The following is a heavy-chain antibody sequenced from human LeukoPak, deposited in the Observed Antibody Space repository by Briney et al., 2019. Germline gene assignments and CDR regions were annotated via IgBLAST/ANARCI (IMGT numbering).Heavy chain of an antibody. CDR3: ARHRSSGDDD. J-gene: IGHJ4*02. CDR2: IYYSGST. CDR1: GGSISSYY. Sequence: SETLALTCTVSGGSISSYYWSWIRQPPGKGLEWIGYIYYSGSTTYNPSLKSRVTMSVDTSKNQLSLRVSSVTAADTAVYYSARHRSSGDDDWGQGTLVTVSS. V-gene: IGHV4-59*08. D-gene: IGHD6-25*01.